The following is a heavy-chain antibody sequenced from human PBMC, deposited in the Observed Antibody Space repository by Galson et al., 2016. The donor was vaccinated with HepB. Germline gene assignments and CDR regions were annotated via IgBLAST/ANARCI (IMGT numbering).Heavy chain of an antibody. CDR2: ISYDGTNQ. J-gene: IGHJ6*02. D-gene: IGHD3-3*01. CDR3: ARGALTIFEPVGLDV. Sequence: SLRLSCAASGFTFGNYAMHWVRQAPGKGLEWVAGISYDGTNQYYGDSVKGRSTISRDNSNNTVHLQINSLRPEETAVFYCARGALTIFEPVGLDVGGQGTTVIVSS. V-gene: IGHV3-30*03. CDR1: GFTFGNYA.